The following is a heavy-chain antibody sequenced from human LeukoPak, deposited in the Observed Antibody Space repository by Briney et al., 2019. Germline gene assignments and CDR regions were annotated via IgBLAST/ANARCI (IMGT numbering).Heavy chain of an antibody. V-gene: IGHV3-7*01. CDR1: GFTFSSYW. Sequence: GGSLRLSCAASGFTFSSYWMSWVRQAPGKGLEWVANIKKDGSEKYYVDSVKGRFTISRDNAKNSLYLQMNSLRAEDTAVYYCVRDLYRIVVVPHYFDYWGQGTLVTVSS. D-gene: IGHD3-22*01. CDR2: IKKDGSEK. CDR3: VRDLYRIVVVPHYFDY. J-gene: IGHJ4*02.